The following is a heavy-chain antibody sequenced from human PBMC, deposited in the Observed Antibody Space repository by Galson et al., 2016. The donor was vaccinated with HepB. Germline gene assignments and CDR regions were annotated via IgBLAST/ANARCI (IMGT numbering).Heavy chain of an antibody. CDR2: SYGDGST. V-gene: IGHV3-53*01. J-gene: IGHJ4*02. Sequence: SLRLSCAASGFIVSNDYMNWVRQAPGKGLEWLSVSYGDGSTYYAESVRGRFTISRDNAKNSLYLQINSLSAEDTAVYYCARDRGGTYSNCFDYWGQGTMVTVSS. CDR1: GFIVSNDY. D-gene: IGHD1-26*01. CDR3: ARDRGGTYSNCFDY.